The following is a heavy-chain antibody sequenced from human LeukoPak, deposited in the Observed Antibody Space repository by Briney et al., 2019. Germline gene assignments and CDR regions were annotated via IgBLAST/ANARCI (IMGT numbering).Heavy chain of an antibody. J-gene: IGHJ4*02. CDR3: AKGGRELVGAYFDY. Sequence: PGGSLRLSRAASGFTFSSYGMHWVRQAPGKGLEWVAFIRYDGSNKYYADSVKGRFTISRDNSKNTLYLQMNSLRAEDTAVYYCAKGGRELVGAYFDYWGQGTLVTVSS. CDR2: IRYDGSNK. D-gene: IGHD1-26*01. V-gene: IGHV3-30*02. CDR1: GFTFSSYG.